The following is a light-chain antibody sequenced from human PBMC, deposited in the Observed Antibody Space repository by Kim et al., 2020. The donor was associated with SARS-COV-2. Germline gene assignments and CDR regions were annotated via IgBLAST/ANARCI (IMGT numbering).Light chain of an antibody. V-gene: IGKV2-30*01. Sequence: DVVMTQSPLSLPVTLGQPASISCRSSQSLVYSDASTYLNWFQQRPGQSPRRLIYEVSNRDSGVPDRFSGSGSGTDFTLKINRVEAEDVGVYYCMQALQTPWTFGQGTKVDIK. CDR1: QSLVYSDASTY. CDR2: EVS. J-gene: IGKJ1*01. CDR3: MQALQTPWT.